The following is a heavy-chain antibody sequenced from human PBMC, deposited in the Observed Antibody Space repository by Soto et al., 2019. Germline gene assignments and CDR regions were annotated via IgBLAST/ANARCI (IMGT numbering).Heavy chain of an antibody. D-gene: IGHD1-7*01. CDR2: SSGSGGST. CDR3: APPRVNRYYLWV. CDR1: GFTFSGYA. Sequence: HPGGSLRLSCAASGFTFSGYAMSWVRHAPREGLECVAASSGSGGSTYYADSVEDRVTIPGDNSKNTLSPQINSPKADETAPYYRAPPRVNRYYLWVWGKGTAGTVSS. V-gene: IGHV3-23*01. J-gene: IGHJ6*01.